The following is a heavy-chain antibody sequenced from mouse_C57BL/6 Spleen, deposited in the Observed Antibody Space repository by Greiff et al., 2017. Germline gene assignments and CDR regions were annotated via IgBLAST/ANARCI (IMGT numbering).Heavy chain of an antibody. Sequence: VKGVESGAELVKPGASVKISCKASGYAFSSYWMNWVKQRTGKGLEWIGQIYPGDGDTNYNGKFKGKATLTADKSSSTAYMQLSSLTSEDSAVYVCARSITTVVPFDYWGQGTTLTVSA. J-gene: IGHJ2*01. V-gene: IGHV1-80*01. D-gene: IGHD1-1*01. CDR3: ARSITTVVPFDY. CDR1: GYAFSSYW. CDR2: IYPGDGDT.